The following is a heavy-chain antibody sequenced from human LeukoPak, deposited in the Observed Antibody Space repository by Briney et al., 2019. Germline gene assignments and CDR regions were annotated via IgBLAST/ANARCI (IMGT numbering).Heavy chain of an antibody. V-gene: IGHV4-59*01. J-gene: IGHJ3*02. CDR1: GGSISGYF. D-gene: IGHD4-23*01. CDR3: ARQIRWRDAFDI. Sequence: SETLSLTCSVSGGSISGYFWTWIRQPPGKGLEWIGYIYYSGSTNYNPSLKSRVTISVGTSKNQFSLKLSSVTAADTAVYYCARQIRWRDAFDIWGQGTMVTVSS. CDR2: IYYSGST.